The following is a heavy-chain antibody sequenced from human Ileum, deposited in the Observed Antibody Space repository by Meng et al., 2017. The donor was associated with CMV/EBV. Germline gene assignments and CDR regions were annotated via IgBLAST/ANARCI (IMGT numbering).Heavy chain of an antibody. CDR2: AYRGGNA. D-gene: IGHD3-22*01. V-gene: IGHV4-4*02. CDR1: GGSSSRANW. Sequence: VSGGSSSRANWWSWVRQTPVKGLEWIGEAYRGGNAMYNPSLQSRLTISVDDSTNQVSLRLRSVTAADTAMYYCTTGSAYSPPGQFHQWGQGTLVTVSS. J-gene: IGHJ4*02. CDR3: TTGSAYSPPGQFHQ.